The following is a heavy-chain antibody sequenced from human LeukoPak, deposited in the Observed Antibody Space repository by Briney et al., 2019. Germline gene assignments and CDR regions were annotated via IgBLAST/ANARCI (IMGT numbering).Heavy chain of an antibody. CDR3: AREGGVLWFGELGY. V-gene: IGHV1-46*01. CDR1: GYTFIIYY. CDR2: INPSGGST. J-gene: IGHJ4*02. D-gene: IGHD3-10*01. Sequence: GASVTVSFTASGYTFIIYYMHWVRQAPGQGLEWLGIINPSGGSTSNAQRFQDRGPMTRDTYTSTVYMELSNLRSADTAVFFWAREGGVLWFGELGYWGQGTLVTVSS.